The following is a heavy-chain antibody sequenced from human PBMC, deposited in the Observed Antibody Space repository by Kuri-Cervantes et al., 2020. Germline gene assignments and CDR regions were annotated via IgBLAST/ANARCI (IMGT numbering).Heavy chain of an antibody. CDR1: GGSFSGHY. J-gene: IGHJ6*02. D-gene: IGHD6-13*01. Sequence: SETLSLTCAVYGGSFSGHYWSWIRQPPGKGLEWIGEINHSGSTNYNPSLKSRVTISVDTSMNQFSLKLSSVTAADTAVYYCARGRSSWYSSRPTTWYYYYGMDVWGQGTTVTVSS. CDR2: INHSGST. V-gene: IGHV4-34*01. CDR3: ARGRSSWYSSRPTTWYYYYGMDV.